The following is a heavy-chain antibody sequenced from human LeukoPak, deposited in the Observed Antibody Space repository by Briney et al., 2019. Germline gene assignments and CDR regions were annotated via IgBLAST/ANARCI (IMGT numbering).Heavy chain of an antibody. CDR3: VKEVGAAVGRSSFDY. Sequence: GGSLRLSCAASGFTFDDYAMHWVRHTPGKGLEWVSHISWNSATIEYADSVKGRFTISRDNAKNSLYLQMNSLRAEDTALYYCVKEVGAAVGRSSFDYWGQGTLVTVSS. CDR2: ISWNSATI. CDR1: GFTFDDYA. J-gene: IGHJ4*02. V-gene: IGHV3-9*01. D-gene: IGHD6-13*01.